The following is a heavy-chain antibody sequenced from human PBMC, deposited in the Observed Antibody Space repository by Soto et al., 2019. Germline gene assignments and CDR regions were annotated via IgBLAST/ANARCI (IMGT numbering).Heavy chain of an antibody. J-gene: IGHJ4*02. D-gene: IGHD4-17*01. Sequence: QVQLVQSGAEVKKPGASVKVSCKASGYTFTSYDINWVRQATGQGLEWMGWMNPNSGNTGYAQKFQXXVTMTRKTSRSTAYMELSSLRSEDKAVYYCARSTNDYGDRHWGQGTLVTVSS. CDR1: GYTFTSYD. CDR2: MNPNSGNT. V-gene: IGHV1-8*01. CDR3: ARSTNDYGDRH.